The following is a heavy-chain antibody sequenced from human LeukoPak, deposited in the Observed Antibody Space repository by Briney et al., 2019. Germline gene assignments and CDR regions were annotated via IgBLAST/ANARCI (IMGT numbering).Heavy chain of an antibody. CDR3: VGYSSSPLDY. Sequence: GGSLRLSCSASGFTFSSYAMHWVRQAPGKGLEYVSAISSNGGSTYYADSVKGRFTISRDNSKSTLYLQMSSLRAEDTAVYYCVGYSSSPLDYWGQGTLVTVSS. D-gene: IGHD6-13*01. V-gene: IGHV3-64D*06. CDR2: ISSNGGST. CDR1: GFTFSSYA. J-gene: IGHJ4*02.